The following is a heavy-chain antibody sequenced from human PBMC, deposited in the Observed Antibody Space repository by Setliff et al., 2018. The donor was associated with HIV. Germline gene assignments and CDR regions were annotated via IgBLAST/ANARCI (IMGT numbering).Heavy chain of an antibody. V-gene: IGHV1-69*13. Sequence: ASVKVSCKASGGTFSTYAISWVRQAPGQGLEWMGGIIPIFGTANYDQRFQGRVTITADETTSTAYMELSSLRSEDTAVYFCARGYCSNGVCQSFDHWGQGTLVTVS. J-gene: IGHJ4*02. D-gene: IGHD2-8*01. CDR1: GGTFSTYA. CDR2: IIPIFGTA. CDR3: ARGYCSNGVCQSFDH.